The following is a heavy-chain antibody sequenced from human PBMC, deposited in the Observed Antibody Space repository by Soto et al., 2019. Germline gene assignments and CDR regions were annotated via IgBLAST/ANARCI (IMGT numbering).Heavy chain of an antibody. CDR1: GGSISSGGYH. Sequence: SETLSLTCTVSGGSISSGGYHWSWIRQHPGKGPEWIGYIYYSGSTYYNPSLKSRVTISLDTSKNHFSLKLSSVTAADTAVYYCARDGLVVVRAARPFCGMDVWGQGTTVTVSS. CDR2: IYYSGST. CDR3: ARDGLVVVRAARPFCGMDV. D-gene: IGHD2-2*01. J-gene: IGHJ6*02. V-gene: IGHV4-31*03.